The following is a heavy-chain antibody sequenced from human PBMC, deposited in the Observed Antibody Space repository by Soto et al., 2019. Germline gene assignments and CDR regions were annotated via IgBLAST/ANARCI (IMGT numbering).Heavy chain of an antibody. J-gene: IGHJ4*02. D-gene: IGHD2-2*01. Sequence: GGSLRLSCASSGFTFNNYAMGWVRQAPGKGLEWVSAITDSGDDTYYIDSVKGRFTISRDNSKSTLYLQMNSLRAEDTAIYYCAKLGSSSWSPHYYFDYWGQGTLVTVSS. CDR2: ITDSGDDT. CDR3: AKLGSSSWSPHYYFDY. CDR1: GFTFNNYA. V-gene: IGHV3-23*01.